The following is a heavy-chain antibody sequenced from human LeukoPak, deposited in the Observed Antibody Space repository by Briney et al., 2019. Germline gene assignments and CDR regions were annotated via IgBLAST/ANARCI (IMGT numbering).Heavy chain of an antibody. V-gene: IGHV3-30*02. J-gene: IGHJ4*02. CDR1: GFTFSSYG. CDR2: IRYDGSNK. D-gene: IGHD3-10*01. Sequence: GGSLRLSCAASGFTFSSYGMHWVRQAPGKGLEWVAFIRYDGSNKYYADSVKGRFTISRDNSKNTLYLQMNSLRAEDTAVYYCARFVAAYGSGSYYKDYWGQGTLVTVSS. CDR3: ARFVAAYGSGSYYKDY.